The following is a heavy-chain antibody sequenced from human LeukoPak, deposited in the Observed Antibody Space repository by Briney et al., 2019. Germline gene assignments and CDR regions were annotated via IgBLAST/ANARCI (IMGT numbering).Heavy chain of an antibody. CDR3: ARAPLGYCTNGVRYNHWFDP. CDR1: GYTFTGYY. Sequence: GASVKVSCKASGYTFTGYYMHWVRQAPGQGLEWMGWINPNSGGTNYAQKFQGRVTMTRDTSISTAYMELSRLRSDDTAVYYCARAPLGYCTNGVRYNHWFDPWGQGTLVTVSS. CDR2: INPNSGGT. D-gene: IGHD2-8*01. J-gene: IGHJ5*02. V-gene: IGHV1-2*02.